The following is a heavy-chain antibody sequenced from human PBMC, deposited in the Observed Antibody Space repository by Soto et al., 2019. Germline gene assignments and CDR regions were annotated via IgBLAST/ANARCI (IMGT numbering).Heavy chain of an antibody. CDR1: GFTFNTFA. CDR2: ITVDGGST. D-gene: IGHD1-20*01. J-gene: IGHJ3*02. Sequence: EAQLLESGGGLVQPGGSLRLSCAASGFTFNTFALTWVRQAPGKGLEWVSSITVDGGSTYYVDSVKGRFTVSRDNSKNTLYLQMDSLRAEDTAVYYCAKVVYERCVNDALDIWGQGTMVTVSS. CDR3: AKVVYERCVNDALDI. V-gene: IGHV3-23*01.